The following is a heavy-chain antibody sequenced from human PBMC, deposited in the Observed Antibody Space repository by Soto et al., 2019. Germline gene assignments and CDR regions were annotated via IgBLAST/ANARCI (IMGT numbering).Heavy chain of an antibody. CDR1: GGSISSYY. CDR2: IYYSGST. D-gene: IGHD6-6*01. CDR3: ARVSWQLVFDY. Sequence: NRSETLSLTCTVSGGSISSYYWSWIRQPPGKGLEWIGYIYYSGSTNYNPSLKSRVTISVDTSKNQFSLKLSSVTAADTAVYYCARVSWQLVFDYWGQGTLVTVSS. V-gene: IGHV4-59*01. J-gene: IGHJ4*02.